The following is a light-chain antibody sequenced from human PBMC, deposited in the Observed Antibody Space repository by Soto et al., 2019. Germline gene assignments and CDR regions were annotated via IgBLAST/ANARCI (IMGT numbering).Light chain of an antibody. CDR3: SSYTSSSIRYV. CDR2: DVS. Sequence: QSALTQPASVSGSPGQSITISCTGTSSEVGGYNYVSWYQQHPGKAPKLMIYDVSNRPSGVSSRFSGSKSGNTASLTISGLQAEDEADYYCSSYTSSSIRYVFGTGTKVTVL. CDR1: SSEVGGYNY. J-gene: IGLJ1*01. V-gene: IGLV2-14*01.